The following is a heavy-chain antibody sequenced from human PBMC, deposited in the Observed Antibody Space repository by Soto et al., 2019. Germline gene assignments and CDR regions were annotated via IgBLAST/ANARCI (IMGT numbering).Heavy chain of an antibody. J-gene: IGHJ2*01. Sequence: QVQLVESGGGVVQPGRSLRISCAASGFTFSSYGLHWVRQAPGKGLEWVAGIWYDGSNKYYADSVKGRFTLSRDNSKNTLDLQMHSLSAEDTSVYYCARDRVYFYLWGRGTLVTVSS. V-gene: IGHV3-33*01. D-gene: IGHD6-13*01. CDR1: GFTFSSYG. CDR3: ARDRVYFYL. CDR2: IWYDGSNK.